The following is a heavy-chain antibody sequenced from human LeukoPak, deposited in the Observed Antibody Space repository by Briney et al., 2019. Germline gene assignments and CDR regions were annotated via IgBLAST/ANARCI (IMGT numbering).Heavy chain of an antibody. D-gene: IGHD6-13*01. CDR1: GGSFSGYY. CDR3: ARGPSRGAAAAY. J-gene: IGHJ4*02. Sequence: SETLSLTCAVYGGSFSGYYWSWIRQHPGKGLEWIGEINHSGSTNYNPSLKSRVTISVDTSKNQFSLKLSSVTAADTAVYYCARGPSRGAAAAYWGQGTLVTVSS. V-gene: IGHV4-34*01. CDR2: INHSGST.